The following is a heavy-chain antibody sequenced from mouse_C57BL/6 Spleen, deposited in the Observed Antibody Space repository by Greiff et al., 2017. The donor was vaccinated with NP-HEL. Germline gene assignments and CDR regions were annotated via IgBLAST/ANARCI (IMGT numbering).Heavy chain of an antibody. CDR3: AIFPYYYGSSSYAMDY. CDR2: IYPRDGST. J-gene: IGHJ4*01. D-gene: IGHD1-1*01. CDR1: GYTFTDHT. Sequence: VQLQQSDAELVKPGASVKISCKVSGYTFTDHTIHWMKQRPEQGLEWIGYIYPRDGSTKYNEKFKGKATLTADKSSSTAYMQLNSLTSEDSAVYFCAIFPYYYGSSSYAMDYWGQGTSVTVSS. V-gene: IGHV1-78*01.